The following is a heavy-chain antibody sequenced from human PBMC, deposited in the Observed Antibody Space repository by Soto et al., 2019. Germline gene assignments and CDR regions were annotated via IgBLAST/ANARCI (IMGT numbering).Heavy chain of an antibody. J-gene: IGHJ4*02. CDR1: GGSISSSSYY. CDR2: IYYSGST. Sequence: SETLSLTCTVSGGSISSSSYYWGWIRQPPGKGLEWIGSIYYSGSTYYNPSLKSRVTISVDTSKNQFSLKLSSVTAADTAVYYCARRITPAYSSDYWCQGPLVTLSS. CDR3: ARRITPAYSSDY. V-gene: IGHV4-39*01. D-gene: IGHD3-10*01.